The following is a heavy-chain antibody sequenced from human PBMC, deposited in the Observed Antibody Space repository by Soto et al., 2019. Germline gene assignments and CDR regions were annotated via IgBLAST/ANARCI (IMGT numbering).Heavy chain of an antibody. D-gene: IGHD6-19*01. CDR1: GFSLSDSAVG. CDR3: AHGSGWLSDQ. V-gene: IGHV2-5*02. Sequence: QITLKESGPTLVKPTQTLTLTCTFSGFSLSDSAVGVNWIRQPPGKPLGWLALIYWDDTKHYSSSLRNRLTITKDTSKNQVVLTMTNMDPVDTATYYCAHGSGWLSDQWGQGTLVTVSS. CDR2: IYWDDTK. J-gene: IGHJ4*02.